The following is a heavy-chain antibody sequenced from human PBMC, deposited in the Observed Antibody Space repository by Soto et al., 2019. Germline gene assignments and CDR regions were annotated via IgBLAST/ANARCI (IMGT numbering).Heavy chain of an antibody. D-gene: IGHD4-4*01. CDR1: GGSISSGGYY. CDR3: ARDGLQYHNWFDP. Sequence: NPSETLSLTCTVSGGSISSGGYYWSWIRQHPGKGLEWIGYIYYSGSTYYNPSLKSRVTISVDTSKNQFSLKLSSVTAADTAVYYCARDGLQYHNWFDPWGQGTLVTVSS. CDR2: IYYSGST. J-gene: IGHJ5*02. V-gene: IGHV4-31*03.